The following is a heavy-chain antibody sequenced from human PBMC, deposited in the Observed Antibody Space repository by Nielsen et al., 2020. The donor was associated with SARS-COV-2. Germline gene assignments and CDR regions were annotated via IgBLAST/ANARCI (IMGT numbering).Heavy chain of an antibody. Sequence: GGSLRLSCAASGFSFSTYAMHWVRQAPGKGLEWVAVMSYDGNIQYYADSVKGRFTISRDNSKDTLYLQMNSLRAEDTAVYYCAKQYSDNYYDAFDIWGQGTMVTVSS. V-gene: IGHV3-30-3*01. J-gene: IGHJ3*02. CDR2: MSYDGNIQ. CDR3: AKQYSDNYYDAFDI. CDR1: GFSFSTYA. D-gene: IGHD5-12*01.